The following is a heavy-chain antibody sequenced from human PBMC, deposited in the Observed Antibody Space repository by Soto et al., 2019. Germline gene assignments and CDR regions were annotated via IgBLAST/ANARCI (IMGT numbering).Heavy chain of an antibody. D-gene: IGHD6-13*01. CDR1: GGSFSSNTDY. Sequence: QLQLQESGPGLVKPSETLSLTCTVSGGSFSSNTDYWGWIRQPPGKGLECIGSISSSGKTYYNPSLKSRVTISVHTSKDQFSLRVSSVTAADAAVYYCARHIGYTDSSRFDDWGPGTLVTVSS. CDR3: ARHIGYTDSSRFDD. V-gene: IGHV4-39*01. CDR2: ISSSGKT. J-gene: IGHJ4*02.